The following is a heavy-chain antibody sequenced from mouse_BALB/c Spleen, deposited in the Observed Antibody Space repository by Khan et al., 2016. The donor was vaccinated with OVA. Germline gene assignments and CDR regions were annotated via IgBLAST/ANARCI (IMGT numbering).Heavy chain of an antibody. J-gene: IGHJ3*01. CDR1: EFTFSGYA. V-gene: IGHV5-9-3*01. CDR3: TRGDYDGWSWFAY. CDR2: ISSGITYT. Sequence: VQLVESGGGLVKPGGSLKLSCAASEFTFSGYAMSWVRQTPEKRLEWVATISSGITYTYYPASVKGRFTLSRDNAKNTLYLQMGSLRSEDTAMYYCTRGDYDGWSWFAYWGQGTLVTVSA. D-gene: IGHD2-4*01.